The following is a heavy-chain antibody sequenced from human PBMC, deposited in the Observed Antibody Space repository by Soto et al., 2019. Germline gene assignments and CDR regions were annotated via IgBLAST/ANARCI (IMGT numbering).Heavy chain of an antibody. V-gene: IGHV3-21*01. CDR1: GFTFRSYT. CDR3: ASPRVGATNADFDY. D-gene: IGHD1-26*01. J-gene: IGHJ4*02. Sequence: EVQLVESGGGLVQPGGSLRLSCAASGFTFRSYTMNWVRQAPSKGLEWVSSISSSSSYIYYADSVKGRFTISRDNAKNSLYLQMNSLRAEDTAVYYCASPRVGATNADFDYWGQGTLVTVSS. CDR2: ISSSSSYI.